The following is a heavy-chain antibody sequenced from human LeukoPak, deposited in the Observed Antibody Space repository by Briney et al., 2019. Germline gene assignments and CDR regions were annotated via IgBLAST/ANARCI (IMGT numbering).Heavy chain of an antibody. V-gene: IGHV4-59*01. CDR3: ASSEGYCSGGSCYGANWFDP. D-gene: IGHD2-15*01. Sequence: SETLSLTCTVSGGSISSYYWSWIRQPPGKGLEWIGYIYYSGSTNYNPSLKSRVTISVDTFKNQFSLKLSSVTAADTAVYYCASSEGYCSGGSCYGANWFDPWGQGTLVTVSS. J-gene: IGHJ5*02. CDR2: IYYSGST. CDR1: GGSISSYY.